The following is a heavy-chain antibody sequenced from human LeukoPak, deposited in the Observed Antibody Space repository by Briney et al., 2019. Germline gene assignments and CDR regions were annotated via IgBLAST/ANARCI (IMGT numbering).Heavy chain of an antibody. Sequence: GGSLRLSCTASGFIFGDHAMSWVRQAPGKGLEWVGFIRSKSYGGTTEYAASVKGRFTISRDDSRGIAYLQMNSLTTEDTALYYCTRGPILLWIHNGMDVWGQGTPVTVFS. CDR3: TRGPILLWIHNGMDV. V-gene: IGHV3-49*04. CDR2: IRSKSYGGTT. CDR1: GFIFGDHA. J-gene: IGHJ6*02. D-gene: IGHD5-18*01.